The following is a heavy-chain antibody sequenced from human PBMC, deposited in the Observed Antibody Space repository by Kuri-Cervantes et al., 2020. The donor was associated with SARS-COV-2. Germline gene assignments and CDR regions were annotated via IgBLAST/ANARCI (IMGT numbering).Heavy chain of an antibody. CDR1: GFTFTSYA. CDR3: AKIKSLYSDYYGMDV. CDR2: LSAIDDTA. V-gene: IGHV3-23*01. Sequence: GGSLRLSCAASGFTFTSYAMSWVRQAPGKGLEWVASLSAIDDTAHYADSVKGRFTISRDNSQNTLYLQMNSLRVEDTAIYYCAKIKSLYSDYYGMDVWAKGPRSPSP. D-gene: IGHD6-13*01. J-gene: IGHJ6*02.